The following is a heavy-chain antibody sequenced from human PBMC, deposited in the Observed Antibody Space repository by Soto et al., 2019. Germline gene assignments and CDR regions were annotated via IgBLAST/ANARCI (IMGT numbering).Heavy chain of an antibody. CDR2: IYYSGNT. V-gene: IGHV4-39*01. J-gene: IGHJ4*02. Sequence: QLQLQESGPGLVKPSETLSLTCSVSSASLSSSTYYWSWIRQPPGRGPEWIGSIYYSGNTYYKPSXKSRVRISIDTSRNQFSLKLTSVTAAATGVYYCASSSPFHYWGPGILVTVSS. CDR1: SASLSSSTYY. D-gene: IGHD6-6*01. CDR3: ASSSPFHY.